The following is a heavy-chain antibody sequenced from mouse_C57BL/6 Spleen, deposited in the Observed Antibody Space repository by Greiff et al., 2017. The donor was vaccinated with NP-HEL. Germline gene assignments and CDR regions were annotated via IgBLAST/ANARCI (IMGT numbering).Heavy chain of an antibody. CDR3: VRGLRLLDY. V-gene: IGHV10-1*01. CDR2: IRSKSNNYAT. D-gene: IGHD3-2*02. CDR1: GFSFNTYA. J-gene: IGHJ2*01. Sequence: EVKLVESGGGLVQPKGSLKLSCAASGFSFNTYAMNWVRQAPGKGLEWVARIRSKSNNYATYYADSVKDRFTISRDDSESMLYLQMNNLKTEDTAMYYCVRGLRLLDYWGQGTTLTVSS.